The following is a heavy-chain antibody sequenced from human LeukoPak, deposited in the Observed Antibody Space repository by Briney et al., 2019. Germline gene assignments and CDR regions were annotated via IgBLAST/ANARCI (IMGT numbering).Heavy chain of an antibody. Sequence: GGSLRLSCAASGFTFSSYWMHWVRQAPGKGLVWVSRINSDGSSTSYADSVKGRFTISRDNAKNTLYLQMNSLRAEDTAVYYCAGCSSTSCYYGRGQGTLVTVSP. CDR1: GFTFSSYW. D-gene: IGHD2-2*01. CDR2: INSDGSST. J-gene: IGHJ4*02. V-gene: IGHV3-74*01. CDR3: AGCSSTSCYYG.